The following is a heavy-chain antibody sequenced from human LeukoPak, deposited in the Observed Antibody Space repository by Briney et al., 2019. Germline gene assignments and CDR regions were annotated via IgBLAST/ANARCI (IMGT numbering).Heavy chain of an antibody. CDR3: AKDFAIQPIPYFDY. CDR2: ISDSGGST. V-gene: IGHV3-23*01. CDR1: GFTFSSYA. Sequence: GGSLRLSCAASGFTFSSYAMSWVRQAPGKGLEWVSAISDSGGSTYYADSVKGRFTISRDNSKNTLYLQMNSLRAEDTAVYYCAKDFAIQPIPYFDYWGQGTLVTVSS. J-gene: IGHJ4*02. D-gene: IGHD2-2*02.